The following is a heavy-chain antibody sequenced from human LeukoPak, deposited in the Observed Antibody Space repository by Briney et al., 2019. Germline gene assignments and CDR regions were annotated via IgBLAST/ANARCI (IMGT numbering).Heavy chain of an antibody. V-gene: IGHV4-59*12. J-gene: IGHJ5*02. CDR1: GRSISSYY. Sequence: SETLSLTCTVSGRSISSYYWSWIRQPPGNGLEWIGYIYYSGSTNYNPSLKSRLTISVDTSKNQFSLKLSSVTAADTAVYYCARGGHLVLRYFDWSPGENWFDPWGQGTLVTVSS. D-gene: IGHD3-9*01. CDR3: ARGGHLVLRYFDWSPGENWFDP. CDR2: IYYSGST.